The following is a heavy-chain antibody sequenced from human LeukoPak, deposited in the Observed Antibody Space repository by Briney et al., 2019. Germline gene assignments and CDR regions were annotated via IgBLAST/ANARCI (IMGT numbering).Heavy chain of an antibody. CDR3: ARQGNYGSGSYVRDAFDI. CDR1: GFTFSSYG. V-gene: IGHV3-30*19. D-gene: IGHD3-10*01. Sequence: PGGSLRLSCAASGFTFSSYGMHWVRQAPGKGLEWVAVISYDGSNKYYADSVKGRFTISRDNSKNTVYLQMNSLRAEDTAVYYCARQGNYGSGSYVRDAFDIWGQGTMVTVSS. CDR2: ISYDGSNK. J-gene: IGHJ3*02.